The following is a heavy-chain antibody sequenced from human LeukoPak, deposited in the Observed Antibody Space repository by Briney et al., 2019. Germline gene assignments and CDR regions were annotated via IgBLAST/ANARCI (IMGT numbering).Heavy chain of an antibody. CDR1: GFTVSSNY. D-gene: IGHD6-6*01. V-gene: IGHV3-53*01. CDR3: GRGLSVAGRGGDY. CDR2: IYSGGGT. Sequence: PGGSLRLSCAASGFTVSSNYMTWVRQAPGKGLEWVSVIYSGGGTFYADSVKGRFTISRDNSKNTMYLQMNSLRAEDTAVYYCGRGLSVAGRGGDYWGQGTLVTVSS. J-gene: IGHJ4*02.